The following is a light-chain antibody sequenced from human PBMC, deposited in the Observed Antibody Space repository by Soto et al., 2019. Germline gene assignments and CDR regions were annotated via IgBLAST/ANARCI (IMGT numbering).Light chain of an antibody. CDR1: QNINRH. CDR3: QQSYSTPIT. J-gene: IGKJ5*01. Sequence: DIQMTQPPSSLSASVGDRVTITCRPSQNINRHLNWYQQKPGRAPKLLIYAASTLQSGVPSRFSGSGSGTDFTLTINSLQPEDFATYYCQQSYSTPITFGQGTRLEIK. CDR2: AAS. V-gene: IGKV1-39*01.